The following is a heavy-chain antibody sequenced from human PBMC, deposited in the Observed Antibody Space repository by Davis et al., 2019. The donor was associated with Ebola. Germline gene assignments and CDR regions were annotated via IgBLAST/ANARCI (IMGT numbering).Heavy chain of an antibody. V-gene: IGHV3-23*01. CDR2: ISGSGGST. D-gene: IGHD4-17*01. J-gene: IGHJ6*02. CDR3: ANRLRTYGMDV. Sequence: GESLKISCAASGFIFSSYAMSWVRQAPGKGLEWVSGISGSGGSTYYADSVKGRFTISRDNSRNTLYLQMNSLRAEDTAVYYCANRLRTYGMDVWGQGTTVTVSS. CDR1: GFIFSSYA.